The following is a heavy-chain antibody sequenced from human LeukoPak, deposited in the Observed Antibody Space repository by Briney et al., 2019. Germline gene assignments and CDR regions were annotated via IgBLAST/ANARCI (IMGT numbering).Heavy chain of an antibody. CDR1: GFTFDDYA. CDR3: AKARYGEPEYFQY. CDR2: ISWNSGSI. V-gene: IGHV3-9*01. D-gene: IGHD1-26*01. J-gene: IGHJ1*01. Sequence: GGSLRLSCAASGFTFDDYAMHWVRQAPGKGLEWVSGISWNSGSIGYADSVKGRFTISRDNAKNSLYLQMNSLRAEDTALYYCAKARYGEPEYFQYWGQGTLVTVSS.